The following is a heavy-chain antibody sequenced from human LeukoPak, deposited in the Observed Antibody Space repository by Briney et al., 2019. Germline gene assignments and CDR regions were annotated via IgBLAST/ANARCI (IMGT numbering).Heavy chain of an antibody. D-gene: IGHD5-12*01. CDR1: GGSISSGDYY. Sequence: SETLSLTCTVSGGSISSGDYYWSWIRQPPGKGLEWIGYIYYSGSTYYNPSLKSRVTISVDTSKNQFSLKLSSVTAADTAVYYCARDVYTNSGYDRDNWFDPWGQGTLVTVSS. J-gene: IGHJ5*02. V-gene: IGHV4-30-4*08. CDR2: IYYSGST. CDR3: ARDVYTNSGYDRDNWFDP.